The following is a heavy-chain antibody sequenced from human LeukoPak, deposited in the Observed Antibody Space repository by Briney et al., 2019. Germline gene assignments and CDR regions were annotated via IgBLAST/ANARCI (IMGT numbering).Heavy chain of an antibody. CDR3: ARQSNYGSGRINWFDP. Sequence: SETLSLTCTVSGGSISGSPYNWGWIRQPPGKDLEWIGSIFYSGNTYYNPSLKSRLTISVDTSKNQFFLKLSSVTAADTAVYYCARQSNYGSGRINWFDPWGLGTLVTVSS. CDR2: IFYSGNT. CDR1: GGSISGSPYN. V-gene: IGHV4-39*01. D-gene: IGHD3-10*01. J-gene: IGHJ5*02.